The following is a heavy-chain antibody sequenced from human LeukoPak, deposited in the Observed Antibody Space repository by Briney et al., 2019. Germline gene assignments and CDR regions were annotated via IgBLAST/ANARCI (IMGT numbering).Heavy chain of an antibody. CDR1: GGPISSYY. Sequence: SETLSLTCTVSGGPISSYYWSWIRQPPGKGLEWIGYIYYSGSTNYNPSLKSRVTISVDTSKNQFSLKLSSVTAADTAVYYCARVGGYYGSGSLNNWFDPWGQGTLVTVSS. J-gene: IGHJ5*02. V-gene: IGHV4-59*01. CDR2: IYYSGST. CDR3: ARVGGYYGSGSLNNWFDP. D-gene: IGHD3-10*01.